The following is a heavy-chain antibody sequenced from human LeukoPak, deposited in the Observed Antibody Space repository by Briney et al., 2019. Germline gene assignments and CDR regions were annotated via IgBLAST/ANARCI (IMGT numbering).Heavy chain of an antibody. CDR3: ARQDYGGNSGWFDA. CDR1: GYSISSGYY. CDR2: IYHSGST. D-gene: IGHD4-23*01. V-gene: IGHV4-38-2*01. J-gene: IGHJ5*02. Sequence: SETLSLTCAVSGYSISSGYYWGCIRQPPGKGLEWIGSIYHSGSTYYNPSLKSRVTLSVDTSKNQFSLKLSTVIAADAAVYYCARQDYGGNSGWFDARGQGILVTVSS.